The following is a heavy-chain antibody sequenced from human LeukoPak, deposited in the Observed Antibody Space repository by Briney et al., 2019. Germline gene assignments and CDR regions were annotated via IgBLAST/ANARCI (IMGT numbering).Heavy chain of an antibody. D-gene: IGHD3-22*01. V-gene: IGHV3-9*01. CDR3: AKDTDSSGYYGFDY. CDR2: ISWNSGSI. CDR1: GFTFDDYA. Sequence: PGRSLRLSCAASGFTFDDYAMHWVRQAPGKGLEWVSGISWNSGSIGYADSVKGRFTISRDNAKNSLYLQMNSLRAEDTALYYCAKDTDSSGYYGFDYWGQGTLVTVSS. J-gene: IGHJ4*02.